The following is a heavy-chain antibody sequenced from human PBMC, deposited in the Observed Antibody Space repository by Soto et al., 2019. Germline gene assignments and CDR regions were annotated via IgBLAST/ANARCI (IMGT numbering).Heavy chain of an antibody. J-gene: IGHJ4*02. D-gene: IGHD3-10*01. Sequence: DVQRVESGGDLVKPGGSLTLSCVGSGFRFSDPWMNWVRQAPGKGLEWVGRIKSKTNGGTADYIAPVVGRFTISRDDLKSTLYLQLNSLTTEDTAVYFCTTSGRFGDFNYWGQGTLVTVSS. CDR3: TTSGRFGDFNY. CDR2: IKSKTNGGTA. CDR1: GFRFSDPW. V-gene: IGHV3-15*07.